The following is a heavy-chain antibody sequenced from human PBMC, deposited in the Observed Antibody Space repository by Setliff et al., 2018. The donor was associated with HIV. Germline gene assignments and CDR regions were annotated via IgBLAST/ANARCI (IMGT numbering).Heavy chain of an antibody. CDR1: GYTVTELS. J-gene: IGHJ4*02. D-gene: IGHD5-12*01. V-gene: IGHV1-24*01. CDR2: FDPEDNKI. CDR3: ATRIRDGHRGYGYFDF. Sequence: ASVKVSCKVSGYTVTELSINWVRQAPGKGPEWMGGFDPEDNKIVYAQKFQGRVTTTEDTSTDTAYMEPSSLRPEDTAVYYCATRIRDGHRGYGYFDFWGQGTLVTVSS.